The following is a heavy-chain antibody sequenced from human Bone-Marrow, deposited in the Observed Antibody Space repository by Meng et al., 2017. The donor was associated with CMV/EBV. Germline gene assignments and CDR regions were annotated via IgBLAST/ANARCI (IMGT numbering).Heavy chain of an antibody. J-gene: IGHJ5*02. V-gene: IGHV4-39*01. D-gene: IGHD2-2*02. CDR1: GGSISSSSYY. CDR2: IYYSGST. CDR3: ARGGSLGCSSISCYTGNWFDP. Sequence: SETLSLTCTVSGGSISSSSYYWGWIRQPPGKGLEWIGSIYYSGSTYYNPSLKSRVTISVDTSKNQFSLKLSSVTAADTAVYYCARGGSLGCSSISCYTGNWFDPWGQGTLVTVSS.